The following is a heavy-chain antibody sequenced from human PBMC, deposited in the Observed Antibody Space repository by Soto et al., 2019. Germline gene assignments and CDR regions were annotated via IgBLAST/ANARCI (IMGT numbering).Heavy chain of an antibody. Sequence: GASVKVSCKASGGTFSSYAISWVRQAPGQGLEWVGGIIPIFGTANYAQKFQGRVTITADKSTSTAYMELSSLRSEDTAVYYCARWGRYCSGGSCSTLYYYYYYGMDVWGQGTTVTVSS. CDR1: GGTFSSYA. J-gene: IGHJ6*02. CDR3: ARWGRYCSGGSCSTLYYYYYYGMDV. D-gene: IGHD2-15*01. CDR2: IIPIFGTA. V-gene: IGHV1-69*06.